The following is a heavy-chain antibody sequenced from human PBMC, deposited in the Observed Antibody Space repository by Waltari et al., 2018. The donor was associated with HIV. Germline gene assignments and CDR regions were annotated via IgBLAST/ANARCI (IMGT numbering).Heavy chain of an antibody. J-gene: IGHJ4*02. CDR3: ARDWRGHIVATGIAPDY. Sequence: QVQLVQSGSELKKPGASVKVSCKASGYTFTSYARNWVRQAPGQGLEWMGWINTNTGNPTYAQGFTGRFVFSLDTSVSTAYLQISSLKAEDTAVYYCARDWRGHIVATGIAPDYWGQGTLVTVSS. CDR2: INTNTGNP. CDR1: GYTFTSYA. V-gene: IGHV7-4-1*02. D-gene: IGHD5-12*01.